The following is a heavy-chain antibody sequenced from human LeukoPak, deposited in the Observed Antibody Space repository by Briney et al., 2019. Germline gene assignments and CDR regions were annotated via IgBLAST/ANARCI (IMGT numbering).Heavy chain of an antibody. CDR1: GGSISSGGYY. V-gene: IGHV4-39*07. Sequence: SETLSLTCTVSGGSISSGGYYWSWIRQPPGKGLEWIGEINHSGSTNYNPSLKSRVTISVDTSKNQFSLKLSSVTAADTAVYYCARDRYCSSTSCPNWFDPWGQGTLVTVSS. CDR2: INHSGST. J-gene: IGHJ5*02. CDR3: ARDRYCSSTSCPNWFDP. D-gene: IGHD2-2*01.